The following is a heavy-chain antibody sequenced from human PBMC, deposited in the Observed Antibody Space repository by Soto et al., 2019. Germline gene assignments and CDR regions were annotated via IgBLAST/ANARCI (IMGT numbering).Heavy chain of an antibody. CDR1: GGSFSGYY. Sequence: PSETLSLTCAVYGGSFSGYYWSWIRQPPGKGLEWIGEINHSGSTNYNPSLKSRVTISVDTSKNQFSLKLSSVTAADTAVYYCAILSGELWFGECFYYYGMDVSGPATAVTVSS. J-gene: IGHJ6*02. V-gene: IGHV4-34*01. D-gene: IGHD3-10*01. CDR3: AILSGELWFGECFYYYGMDV. CDR2: INHSGST.